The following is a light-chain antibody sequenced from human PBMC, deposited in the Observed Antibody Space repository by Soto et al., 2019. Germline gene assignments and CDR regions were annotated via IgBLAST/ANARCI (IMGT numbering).Light chain of an antibody. CDR2: SAS. CDR3: QQTFRTPHT. J-gene: IGKJ2*01. Sequence: DIRMTQSPASLSASVGDRVTITCRASQTISNYLNWYQQKPGAAPKLLIYSASTLQSGVPSRFSGSGFGTDYTLTISSLQPADFAVYYCQQTFRTPHTFGQGTK. CDR1: QTISNY. V-gene: IGKV1-39*01.